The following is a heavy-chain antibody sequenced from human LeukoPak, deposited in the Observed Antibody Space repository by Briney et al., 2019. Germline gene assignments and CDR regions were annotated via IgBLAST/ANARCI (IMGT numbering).Heavy chain of an antibody. V-gene: IGHV1-69*06. Sequence: ASVTVSCQASVGTFSRYAISWVRQAPGQGLDWMGGIIPIFGTANYAQKFQGRVTITADKSTSTAYMELSSLRSEDTAVYYCAGGGAVADYYFDYWGQGTLVTVSS. D-gene: IGHD6-19*01. J-gene: IGHJ4*02. CDR2: IIPIFGTA. CDR3: AGGGAVADYYFDY. CDR1: VGTFSRYA.